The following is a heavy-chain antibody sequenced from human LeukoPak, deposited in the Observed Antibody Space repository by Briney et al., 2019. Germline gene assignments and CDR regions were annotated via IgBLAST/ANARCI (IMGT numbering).Heavy chain of an antibody. D-gene: IGHD2-2*01. V-gene: IGHV4-34*01. J-gene: IGHJ4*02. CDR2: INHSGST. CDR3: ARDNKRYQLLSRHPFDY. CDR1: GGSFSGYY. Sequence: KPSETLSLTCAVYGGSFSGYYWSWIRQPPGKGLEWIGEINHSGSTNYNPSLKSRVTISVDTSTNQFSLKLSPVPAADTAGYSCARDNKRYQLLSRHPFDYWGRGTLVTVSS.